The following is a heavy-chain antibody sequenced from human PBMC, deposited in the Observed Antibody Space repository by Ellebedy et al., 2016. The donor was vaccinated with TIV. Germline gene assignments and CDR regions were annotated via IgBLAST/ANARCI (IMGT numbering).Heavy chain of an antibody. J-gene: IGHJ6*03. CDR1: GFTFSNCA. D-gene: IGHD1-26*01. Sequence: GESLKISCAASGFTFSNCAMSWVRQAPEKGLEWVSAISGSGDSTYYADSVKGRSTISRDNSKNTLYLQMNSLRAEDTAVYYCAKGPTTRYYYMDVWGKGTTVTVSS. V-gene: IGHV3-23*01. CDR3: AKGPTTRYYYMDV. CDR2: ISGSGDST.